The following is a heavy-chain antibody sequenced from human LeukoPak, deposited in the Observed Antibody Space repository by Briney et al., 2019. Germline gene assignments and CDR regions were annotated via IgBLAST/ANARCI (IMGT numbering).Heavy chain of an antibody. D-gene: IGHD1/OR15-1a*01. CDR1: GYTLTELS. CDR2: FDPEDGET. Sequence: GASVKVSCKVSGYTLTELSMHWVRQAPGKGLEWMGGFDPEDGETIYAQKFQGRVTMIEDTSTDTAYMELSSLRSEDTAVYYCATSLPKQYYFDYWGQGTLVTVSS. J-gene: IGHJ4*02. CDR3: ATSLPKQYYFDY. V-gene: IGHV1-24*01.